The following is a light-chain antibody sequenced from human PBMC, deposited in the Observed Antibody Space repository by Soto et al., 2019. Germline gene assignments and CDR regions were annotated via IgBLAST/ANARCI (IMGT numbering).Light chain of an antibody. CDR1: QGISTA. CDR2: DAS. CDR3: QQFSKSPVR. V-gene: IGKV1D-13*01. Sequence: AIQLTQSPSSLSSSVGDRVTITCRASQGISTALAWYQQTPGKPPKLLILDASSLETGVPSRFSGSGSGTEFTLAISRLKPEDFALYYCQQFSKSPVRFGRGTKVDIK. J-gene: IGKJ4*01.